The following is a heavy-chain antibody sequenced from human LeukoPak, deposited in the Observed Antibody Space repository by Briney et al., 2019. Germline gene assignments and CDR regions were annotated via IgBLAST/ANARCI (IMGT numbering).Heavy chain of an antibody. CDR1: GFTFDDYT. D-gene: IGHD3-10*02. V-gene: IGHV3-43*01. CDR3: AKDTMFHFDY. J-gene: IGHJ4*02. Sequence: PGGSLRLSCAASGFTFDDYTMHWVRQAPGKGLEWVSLISWDGGSTYYADSVKGRFTISRDNSKNTVFLQMNSLRAEDTAVYYCAKDTMFHFDYWGQGTLATVSS. CDR2: ISWDGGST.